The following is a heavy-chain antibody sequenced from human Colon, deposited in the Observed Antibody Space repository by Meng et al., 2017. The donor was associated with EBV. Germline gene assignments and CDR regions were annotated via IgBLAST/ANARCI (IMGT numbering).Heavy chain of an antibody. CDR3: ARENNRAFDH. V-gene: IGHV3-53*01. Sequence: EGQRVGSGGGLIQPGGFLRLSCAASGFNVSYNYMSWVRQAPGKGLQWVSGIHSGGTTHYADSVKGRFTISRDTSKNTLSLQMNSLRAEDTAVYYCARENNRAFDHWGQGTLVTVSS. CDR2: IHSGGTT. CDR1: GFNVSYNY. J-gene: IGHJ5*02. D-gene: IGHD1/OR15-1a*01.